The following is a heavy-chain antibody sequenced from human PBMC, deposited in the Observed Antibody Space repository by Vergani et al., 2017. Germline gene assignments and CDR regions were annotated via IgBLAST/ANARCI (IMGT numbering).Heavy chain of an antibody. Sequence: QVQLQESGPGLVKPSETLSLTCTVSGGSVSSGSYYWSWLRQPAGKGLEWIGYIYYSGSTNYNPSLKSRVTISVDTSKNQFSLKLSSVTAADTAVYYCARGCSGGSCYFSNGGQGTLVTVSS. V-gene: IGHV4-61*10. CDR3: ARGCSGGSCYFSN. CDR1: GGSVSSGSYY. J-gene: IGHJ4*02. D-gene: IGHD2-15*01. CDR2: IYYSGST.